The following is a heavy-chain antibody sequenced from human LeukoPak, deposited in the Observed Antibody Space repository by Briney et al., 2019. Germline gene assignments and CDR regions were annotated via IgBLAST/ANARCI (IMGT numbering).Heavy chain of an antibody. V-gene: IGHV3-21*01. J-gene: IGHJ4*02. D-gene: IGHD3-10*01. CDR2: FSSDGSYI. CDR3: ARDHGRGSTDYFDY. Sequence: GGSLRLSCAASGFTFSSYSMNWVRQAPGKGLEWVSSFSSDGSYIYYADSVKGRFSISRDTAKNSLYLQMNSLGVDDTAVYYCARDHGRGSTDYFDYWGQGTLVTVSS. CDR1: GFTFSSYS.